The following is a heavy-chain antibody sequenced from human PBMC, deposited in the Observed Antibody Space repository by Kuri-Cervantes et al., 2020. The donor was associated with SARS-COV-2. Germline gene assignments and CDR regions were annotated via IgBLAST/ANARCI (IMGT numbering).Heavy chain of an antibody. CDR2: ISAYNGNT. J-gene: IGHJ6*02. V-gene: IGHV1-69*13. D-gene: IGHD6-13*01. Sequence: SVKVSCKASGGTFSSYTISWVRQAPGQGLEWMGWISAYNGNTNYAQKFQGRVTITADESTSTAYMELSSLRSEDTAVYYCARRAPGSSWRPTTPYYYHGMDVWGQGTTVTVSS. CDR1: GGTFSSYT. CDR3: ARRAPGSSWRPTTPYYYHGMDV.